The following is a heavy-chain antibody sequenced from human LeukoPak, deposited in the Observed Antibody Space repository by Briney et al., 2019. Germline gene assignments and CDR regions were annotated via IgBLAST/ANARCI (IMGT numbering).Heavy chain of an antibody. CDR3: ARDDASNLDSRNGMDV. CDR1: GGSISSSSYY. J-gene: IGHJ6*02. CDR2: IYYSGST. D-gene: IGHD3-22*01. V-gene: IGHV4-39*07. Sequence: PSETLSLTCTVSGGSISSSSYYWGWIRQPPGKGLEWIGSIYYSGSTYYNPSLKSRVTISVDTSKNQFSLKLSSVTAADTAVYYCARDDASNLDSRNGMDVWGQGTTVTVSS.